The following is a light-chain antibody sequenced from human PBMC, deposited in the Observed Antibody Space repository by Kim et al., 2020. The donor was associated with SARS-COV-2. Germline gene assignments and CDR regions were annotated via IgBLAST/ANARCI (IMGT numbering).Light chain of an antibody. CDR3: QQYNNWPPDLT. V-gene: IGKV3-15*01. CDR2: GAS. CDR1: QSVSDN. Sequence: EVVMTQSPDTLSVSPGERATLSCRASQSVSDNLAWYQQKPGQAPRLLVYGASTRATGVPARFSGSGSGTEFTLTISSLQSEDFAVYYCQQYNNWPPDLTFGGGTKVDI. J-gene: IGKJ4*01.